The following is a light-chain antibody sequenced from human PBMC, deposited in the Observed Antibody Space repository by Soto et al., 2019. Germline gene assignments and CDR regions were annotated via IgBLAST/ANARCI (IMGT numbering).Light chain of an antibody. CDR3: QQRSNWPPSLT. CDR2: DAS. CDR1: QGVGSS. Sequence: EIVLTQSPGTLSLSPGERATLSCRASQGVGSSLAWYQQRPGQAPRLLIYDASNRATGIPARFSGSGSGTDFTLTISSLEPEDFAVYYCQQRSNWPPSLTFGGGTKVDIK. J-gene: IGKJ4*01. V-gene: IGKV3-11*01.